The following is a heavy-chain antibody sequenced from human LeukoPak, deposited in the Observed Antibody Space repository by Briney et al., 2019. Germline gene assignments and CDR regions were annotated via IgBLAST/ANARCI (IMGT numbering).Heavy chain of an antibody. V-gene: IGHV3-30*03. D-gene: IGHD3-3*01. J-gene: IGHJ4*02. CDR1: GFSFSSYA. CDR3: ARDLRFWSGYYRSGFDY. Sequence: GGSLRLSCAASGFSFSSYAMHWVRQAPGKGLEWVAFVLFDGTNEQYTDSVKGRFTISRDNAKNSLYLQMNSLRAEDTAVYYCARDLRFWSGYYRSGFDYWGQGTLVTVSS. CDR2: VLFDGTNE.